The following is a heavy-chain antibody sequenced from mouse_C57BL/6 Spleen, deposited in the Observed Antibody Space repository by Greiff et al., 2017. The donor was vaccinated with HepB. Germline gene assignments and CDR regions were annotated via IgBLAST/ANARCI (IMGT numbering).Heavy chain of an antibody. Sequence: EVKLVESGGGLVKPGGSLKLSCAASGFTFSSYTMSWVRQTPEKRLEWVATISGGGGNTYYPDSVKGRFTISRDNAKNTLYLQMSSLRSEDTALYYCARPFITTGESRLYWYFDVWGTGTTVTVSS. D-gene: IGHD1-1*01. J-gene: IGHJ1*03. V-gene: IGHV5-9*01. CDR1: GFTFSSYT. CDR3: ARPFITTGESRLYWYFDV. CDR2: ISGGGGNT.